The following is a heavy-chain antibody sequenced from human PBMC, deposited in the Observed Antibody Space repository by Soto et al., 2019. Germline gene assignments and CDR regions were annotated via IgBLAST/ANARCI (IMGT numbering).Heavy chain of an antibody. D-gene: IGHD6-13*01. J-gene: IGHJ4*02. CDR1: GYTFTSYG. Sequence: QVQLLQSGDEVKKPGASVKVSCKASGYTFTSYGISWVRQARGQGLELMGWISAYNGNTNYAQKIQGRVTMTTDTSTSTAYMELRSLRSDDTAVYYFARDLAAGNCDYWCQGTLVTVSS. CDR2: ISAYNGNT. V-gene: IGHV1-18*01. CDR3: ARDLAAGNCDY.